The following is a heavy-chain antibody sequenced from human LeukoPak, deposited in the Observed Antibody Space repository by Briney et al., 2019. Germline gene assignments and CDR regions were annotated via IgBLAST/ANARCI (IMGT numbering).Heavy chain of an antibody. Sequence: GESLKISCKGSGYSFTSYWIGWVRPMPGKGLEWMGIIYPGDSDTRYSPSFQGQVTISADKSISTAYLQWSSLKASDTAMYYCARRRGPRTPSHYFDYWGQGTLVTVSS. V-gene: IGHV5-51*01. D-gene: IGHD3-10*01. CDR3: ARRRGPRTPSHYFDY. CDR2: IYPGDSDT. J-gene: IGHJ4*02. CDR1: GYSFTSYW.